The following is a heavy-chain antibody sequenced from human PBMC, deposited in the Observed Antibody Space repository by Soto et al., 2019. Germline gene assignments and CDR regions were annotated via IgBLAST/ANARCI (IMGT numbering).Heavy chain of an antibody. Sequence: QVQLQQWGAGLLKPSETLSLTCAVYGGSFSGYYWSWIRQPPGKGLEWIGEINHSGSTNYNPSLKSRVPRSVDTSTNQFSRKLGSVTAADTAVYYCARGGHVLLWFGDNWFDPWGQGTLVTVSS. D-gene: IGHD3-10*01. CDR3: ARGGHVLLWFGDNWFDP. V-gene: IGHV4-34*01. CDR2: INHSGST. CDR1: GGSFSGYY. J-gene: IGHJ5*02.